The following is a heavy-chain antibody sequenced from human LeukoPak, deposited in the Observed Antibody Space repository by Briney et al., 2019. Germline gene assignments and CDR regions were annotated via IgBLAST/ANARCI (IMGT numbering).Heavy chain of an antibody. D-gene: IGHD2-21*02. CDR2: ISYDGSNK. J-gene: IGHJ4*02. V-gene: IGHV3-30-3*01. CDR1: GFTFSSYA. CDR3: ARGCGGDCWFDY. Sequence: GGSLRLSCAASGFTFSSYAMHWVRQAPGKGLEWVAVISYDGSNKYYADSVKGRFTISRDNSKNTLYLQMNSLRAEDTAVYYCARGCGGDCWFDYWGQGTLVTVSS.